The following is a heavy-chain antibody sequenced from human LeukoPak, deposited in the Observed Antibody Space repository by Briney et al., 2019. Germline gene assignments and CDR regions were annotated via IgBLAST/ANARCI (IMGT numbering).Heavy chain of an antibody. D-gene: IGHD3-10*01. CDR1: GFTFSSYW. CDR2: IKQDGSEK. J-gene: IGHJ3*02. CDR3: ARDSGYGGMSTDAFDI. V-gene: IGHV3-7*01. Sequence: GGSLRLSCAASGFTFSSYWMSWVRQAPGKGLEWVANIKQDGSEKYYVDSVKGRFTISRDNAKNSLYLQMNSLRAEDTAVYYCARDSGYGGMSTDAFDIWGQGTMATVSS.